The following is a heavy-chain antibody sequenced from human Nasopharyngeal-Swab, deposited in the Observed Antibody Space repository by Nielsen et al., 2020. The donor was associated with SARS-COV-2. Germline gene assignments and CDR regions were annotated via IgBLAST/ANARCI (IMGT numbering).Heavy chain of an antibody. Sequence: RQAPGKGLEWIGSISSLVLPSSPPSLKSLCTLSVDTSKNQFSLKLSSVTAADTAVYYCARHEGHEDYFDYWGQGTLVTVSS. CDR2: ISSLVLP. CDR3: ARHEGHEDYFDY. J-gene: IGHJ4*02. V-gene: IGHV4-39*01.